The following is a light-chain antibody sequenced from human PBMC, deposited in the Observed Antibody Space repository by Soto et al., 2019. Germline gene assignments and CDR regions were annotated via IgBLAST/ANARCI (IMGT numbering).Light chain of an antibody. V-gene: IGLV2-14*01. J-gene: IGLJ1*01. Sequence: QSGLTQPASVSGSPGQSITISCTGTSNDVGGNNYVSWYQQHPDKAPKLVIYEVSNRPSGVFNRFAGSNSDSTASLTISGLLAEDEADYYCRSYSSSNTRVFGTSTKDT. CDR3: RSYSSSNTRV. CDR2: EVS. CDR1: SNDVGGNNY.